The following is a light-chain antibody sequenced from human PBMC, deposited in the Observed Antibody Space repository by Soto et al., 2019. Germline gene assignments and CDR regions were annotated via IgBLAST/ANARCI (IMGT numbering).Light chain of an antibody. CDR2: AAS. CDR3: QQYGSSGT. Sequence: EIVLTQSPGPLSLSPGERATLSCRASQSVSNTYLAWYQQKPGKAPRLLIYAASSRATGIPDRFSGSGSGTDFTLTISRLEPEDFAVYYCQQYGSSGTFGQGTKVDIK. CDR1: QSVSNTY. V-gene: IGKV3-20*01. J-gene: IGKJ1*01.